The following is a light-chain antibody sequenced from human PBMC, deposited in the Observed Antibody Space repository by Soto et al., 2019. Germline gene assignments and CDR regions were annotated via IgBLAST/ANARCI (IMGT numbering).Light chain of an antibody. CDR3: SSWTTSSTYV. CDR1: SSDVGAYNY. Sequence: QSAPTQPASVSGSPGQSITISCTGTSSDVGAYNYVSWYQHLPVKAPKLIIYDVSNRPSGVSTRFSGSKSGNRASLTISGLQAEDEADYYCSSWTTSSTYVFGTGTKLTVL. J-gene: IGLJ1*01. V-gene: IGLV2-14*03. CDR2: DVS.